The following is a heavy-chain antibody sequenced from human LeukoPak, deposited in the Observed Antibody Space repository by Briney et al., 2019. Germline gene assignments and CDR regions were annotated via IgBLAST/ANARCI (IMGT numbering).Heavy chain of an antibody. D-gene: IGHD5-18*01. CDR1: GFTFSDYY. CDR2: ISSSGSTI. Sequence: GGSLRLSCAASGFTFSDYYMSWIRQAPGKGLEWVSYISSSGSTIYYADSVKGRFTISRDNAKNSLYLQMNSLRAEDTAVYYCARPRIQLWSRRAFDIWGQGTMVTVSS. CDR3: ARPRIQLWSRRAFDI. V-gene: IGHV3-11*04. J-gene: IGHJ3*02.